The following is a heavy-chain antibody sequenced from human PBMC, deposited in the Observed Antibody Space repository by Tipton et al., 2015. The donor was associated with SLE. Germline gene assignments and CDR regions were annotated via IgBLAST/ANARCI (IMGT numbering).Heavy chain of an antibody. V-gene: IGHV3-30*02. CDR1: GLTFSRAG. CDR3: AKDKGVKYFDY. CDR2: ITSDGSDT. Sequence: SGLTFSRAGMHWVRQAPGKGLEWVTFITSDGSDTNYADSVKGRFIISRDDSKNTLYLQMNSLRSEDTAVYYCAKDKGVKYFDYWGQGTLVTVSS. D-gene: IGHD3-10*01. J-gene: IGHJ4*02.